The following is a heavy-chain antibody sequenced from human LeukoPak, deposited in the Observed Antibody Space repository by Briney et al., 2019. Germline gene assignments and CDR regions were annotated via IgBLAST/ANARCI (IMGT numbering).Heavy chain of an antibody. CDR3: ARGIVVVPAANGYYFDY. J-gene: IGHJ4*02. D-gene: IGHD2-2*01. V-gene: IGHV3-53*01. Sequence: GGSLRLSCAASGFTVSSNYMSWVRQAPGKGLEWVSVIYSGGSTYYADSVKGRFTISRDNSKNTLYLQMNSLRAEDTAVYYCARGIVVVPAANGYYFDYWGQGTLVTVSS. CDR2: IYSGGST. CDR1: GFTVSSNY.